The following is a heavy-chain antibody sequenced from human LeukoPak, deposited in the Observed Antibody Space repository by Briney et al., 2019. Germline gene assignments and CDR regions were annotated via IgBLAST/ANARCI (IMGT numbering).Heavy chain of an antibody. CDR2: ISNSGST. Sequence: SETLSLTCTVSGGSIKNGGYYWSWIRQHPGKGLEWIAYISNSGSTYSNPSLESRVTTSIDTSKNQFSLELTSVTAADTAVYYCARDVDPPYASSRYFDYWGQGTLVTVSS. CDR3: ARDVDPPYASSRYFDY. CDR1: GGSIKNGGYY. D-gene: IGHD6-13*01. J-gene: IGHJ4*02. V-gene: IGHV4-31*03.